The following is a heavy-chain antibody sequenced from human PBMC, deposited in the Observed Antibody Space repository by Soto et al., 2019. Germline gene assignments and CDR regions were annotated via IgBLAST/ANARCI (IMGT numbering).Heavy chain of an antibody. Sequence: EVQLVESGGGLVQPGESLRLSCAASGFTFSSSWMHWVRQAPGKGLVWVSRINSDGSTTQYADSVRGRFTISRDNAKNTLFLEVNSLTIEATAVHFCAWLPMPRGLCDFWAQGTLVTVSS. V-gene: IGHV3-74*03. CDR2: INSDGSTT. J-gene: IGHJ4*02. CDR3: AWLPMPRGLCDF. CDR1: GFTFSSSW. D-gene: IGHD2-2*01.